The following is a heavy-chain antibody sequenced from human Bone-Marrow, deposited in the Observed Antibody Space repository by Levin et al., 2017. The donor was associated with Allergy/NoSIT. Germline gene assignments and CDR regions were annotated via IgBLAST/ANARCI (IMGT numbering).Heavy chain of an antibody. CDR2: IYSGGSA. Sequence: GESLKISCAASEFIVSSNYMSWVGQAPGKGLDWVSVIYSGGSAYYAESVKGRFTISRDNSKNTLYLQMNSLRAEDTAVYYCVARSNGMDVWGQGTTVTVSS. D-gene: IGHD5-12*01. CDR1: EFIVSSNY. CDR3: VARSNGMDV. J-gene: IGHJ6*02. V-gene: IGHV3-66*01.